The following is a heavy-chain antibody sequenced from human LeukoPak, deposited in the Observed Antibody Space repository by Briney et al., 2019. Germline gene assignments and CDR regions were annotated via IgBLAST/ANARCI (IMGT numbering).Heavy chain of an antibody. CDR1: GYTFTSYV. Sequence: GASVKVSCKASGYTFTSYVMHWVRQAPGQGLEWMGIINPSGGSTIYAQKFQGRVTMTRDTSTSTVYMELSSLRSGDTAVFYCARAQPYFDYWGQGTLVTVSS. D-gene: IGHD2-2*01. J-gene: IGHJ4*02. CDR3: ARAQPYFDY. V-gene: IGHV1-46*01. CDR2: INPSGGST.